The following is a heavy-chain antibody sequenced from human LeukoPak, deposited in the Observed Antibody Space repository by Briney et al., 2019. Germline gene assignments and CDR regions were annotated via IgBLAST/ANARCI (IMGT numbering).Heavy chain of an antibody. CDR3: ASGVDCSSTSCYRLDY. J-gene: IGHJ4*02. CDR2: ISYDGSNK. V-gene: IGHV3-30-3*01. Sequence: GRSLRLSCAASGFTFSSYAMHWVRQAPGKGLEWVAVISYDGSNKYYADSVKGRFTISRDNSKNTLYLQMNSLRAEDTAVCYCASGVDCSSTSCYRLDYWGQGTLVTVSS. D-gene: IGHD2-2*02. CDR1: GFTFSSYA.